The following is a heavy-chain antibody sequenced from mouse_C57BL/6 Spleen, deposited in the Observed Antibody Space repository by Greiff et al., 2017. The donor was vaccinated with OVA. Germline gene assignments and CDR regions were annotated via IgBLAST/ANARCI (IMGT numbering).Heavy chain of an antibody. CDR3: ARSTAQAFAY. D-gene: IGHD3-2*02. J-gene: IGHJ3*01. CDR1: GYTFTSYW. CDR2: IDSSDSET. Sequence: VQLQQPGAELVRPGSSVKLSCKASGYTFTSYWMHWVKQRPIQGLEWIGNIDSSDSETHYNQKFKDKATLTVDKSSSTAYMQLSSLTSEDSAVYYCARSTAQAFAYWGQGTLVTVSA. V-gene: IGHV1-52*01.